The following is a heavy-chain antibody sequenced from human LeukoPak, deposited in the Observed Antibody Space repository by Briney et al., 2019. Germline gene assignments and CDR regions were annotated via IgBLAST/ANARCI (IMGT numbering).Heavy chain of an antibody. J-gene: IGHJ5*02. D-gene: IGHD1-7*01. V-gene: IGHV1-18*01. CDR1: GYTFTSYG. CDR3: ARVRPTNWNYGRNWFDP. CDR2: ISAYNGNT. Sequence: ASVKVSCKASGYTFTSYGISWVRQAPGQGLEWMGWISAYNGNTNYAQKLQGRVTMTRDTSISTAYMELSRLRSDDTAVYYCARVRPTNWNYGRNWFDPWGQGTLVTVSS.